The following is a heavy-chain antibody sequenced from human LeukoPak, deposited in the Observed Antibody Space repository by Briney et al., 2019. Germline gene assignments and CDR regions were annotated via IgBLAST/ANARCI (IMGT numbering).Heavy chain of an antibody. CDR2: ISSDGSST. V-gene: IGHV3-74*01. D-gene: IGHD5-18*01. CDR1: GFTFSSYW. Sequence: GGSLRLSCAASGFTFSSYWMHWVRQAPGKGLVWVSRISSDGSSTSYADSVKGRFTISRDNAKNTLYLQMNSLRAEDTAVYYCAREGRGYSYGYYWYFDLWGRGTLVTVSS. J-gene: IGHJ2*01. CDR3: AREGRGYSYGYYWYFDL.